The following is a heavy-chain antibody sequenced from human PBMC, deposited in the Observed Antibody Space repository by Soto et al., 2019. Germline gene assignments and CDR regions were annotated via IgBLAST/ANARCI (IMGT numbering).Heavy chain of an antibody. J-gene: IGHJ6*02. CDR1: GDTFKNCV. CDR2: IIPLFGTT. V-gene: IGHV1-69*01. D-gene: IGHD3-10*01. CDR3: AAELVFGKLSVV. Sequence: QVQVVQSGVEVRRPGSSVKVSCKASGDTFKNCVISWVRQAPGQGLEWMGGIIPLFGTTDFAQRFQGRLTIRTDESTTTAYMELSRLRSEDTATYYCAAELVFGKLSVVLGQGTTVIVSS.